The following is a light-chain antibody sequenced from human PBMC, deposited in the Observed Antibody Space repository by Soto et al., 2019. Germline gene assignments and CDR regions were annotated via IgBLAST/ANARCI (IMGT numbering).Light chain of an antibody. Sequence: EIMMTQSPATLSVSPGERATLSCRASQSVSSSYLAWYQQKPGQAPRLLIYGASSRATGIPARFSGSGSGTEFTLSISSLQSEDSAVYYCQQYNNWPPITFGQGTRLEIK. J-gene: IGKJ5*01. CDR1: QSVSSSY. CDR3: QQYNNWPPIT. V-gene: IGKV3D-15*01. CDR2: GAS.